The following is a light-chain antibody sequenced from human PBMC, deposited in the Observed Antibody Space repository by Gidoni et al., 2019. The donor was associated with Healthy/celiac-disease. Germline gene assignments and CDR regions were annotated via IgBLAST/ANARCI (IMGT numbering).Light chain of an antibody. CDR2: AAS. Sequence: DIQITQSPSSLSASVGERVTITFRASQSISSYINWYQQKPGKAPKLLIYAASRLQSGVPSRFSGSGSGTDFTLTSRSLQPEDFATYYWQRSYSTPLTFGGGTKVEIK. V-gene: IGKV1-39*01. CDR3: QRSYSTPLT. J-gene: IGKJ4*01. CDR1: QSISSY.